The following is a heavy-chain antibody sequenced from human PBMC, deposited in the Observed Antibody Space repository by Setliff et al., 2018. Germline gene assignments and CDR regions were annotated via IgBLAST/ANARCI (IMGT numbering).Heavy chain of an antibody. CDR3: AKDSLSGWSAVDY. D-gene: IGHD6-19*01. CDR2: IWYDGSNQ. Sequence: GGSLRLSCGASGFTFGSYGIHWVRQAPGKGLEWVAIIWYDGSNQLYADSVKGRFTISRDNSKNMASLQMNSLREEDTAIYYCAKDSLSGWSAVDYWGEGTLVTVSS. CDR1: GFTFGSYG. V-gene: IGHV3-33*03. J-gene: IGHJ4*02.